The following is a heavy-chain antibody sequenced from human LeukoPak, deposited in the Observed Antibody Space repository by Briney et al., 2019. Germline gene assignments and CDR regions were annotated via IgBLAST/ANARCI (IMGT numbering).Heavy chain of an antibody. V-gene: IGHV1-18*01. CDR1: GYSFTIYG. CDR2: ISAYNGNT. Sequence: ASVTVSFTASGYSFTIYGISWVRQAPGQGLEWMGWISAYNGNTNYSQKLQGRVTMTTDPSTSTAYMELRSLRSDDTAVYYCARDRWEYCSGGSCSTYYYYYGMDVWGQGTTVTVSS. CDR3: ARDRWEYCSGGSCSTYYYYYGMDV. J-gene: IGHJ6*02. D-gene: IGHD2-15*01.